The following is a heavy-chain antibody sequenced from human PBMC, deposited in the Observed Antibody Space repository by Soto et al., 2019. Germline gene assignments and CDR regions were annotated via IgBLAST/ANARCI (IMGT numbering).Heavy chain of an antibody. Sequence: EVQLLESGGGLVQPGGSLRLSCAASGFAFSSYAMSWVRQAPGKGLEWVSSISGSTSGTYYADAVTGRFTISRDNSNNTLYLHMNSLTAADTAVCYCAKDRGVIDPLAYWGRGALATV. CDR3: AKDRGVIDPLAY. J-gene: IGHJ4*02. CDR2: ISGSTSGT. CDR1: GFAFSSYA. D-gene: IGHD3-16*02. V-gene: IGHV3-23*01.